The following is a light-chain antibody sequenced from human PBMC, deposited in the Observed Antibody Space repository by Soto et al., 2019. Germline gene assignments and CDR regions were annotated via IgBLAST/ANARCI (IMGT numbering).Light chain of an antibody. CDR2: DAS. CDR1: QSIDSR. Sequence: DIQMNLSPSTLSASVGDRVTITCRASQSIDSRLAWYQQRPGKAPDLLIYDASTLQSGVPSRFSGSGSGTEFTLTISSLQPDDFATYSCQQYYTYSRTFGQGSKVDI. J-gene: IGKJ1*01. V-gene: IGKV1-5*01. CDR3: QQYYTYSRT.